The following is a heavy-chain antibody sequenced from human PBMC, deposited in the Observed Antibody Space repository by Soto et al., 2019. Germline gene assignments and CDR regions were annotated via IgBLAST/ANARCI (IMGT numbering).Heavy chain of an antibody. Sequence: EVQLLESGGGLVQPGGSLRLSCAASGFTFSTYAMTWVRQAPGKGLEWVSGISDNGGRTYYADSVKGRFTISRDNSKNTLFLQMNSLRAEDMAIYYCAKDVHNTITVGTASWGQGTLVSVSS. CDR2: ISDNGGRT. CDR1: GFTFSTYA. J-gene: IGHJ4*02. CDR3: AKDVHNTITVGTAS. V-gene: IGHV3-23*01. D-gene: IGHD3-22*01.